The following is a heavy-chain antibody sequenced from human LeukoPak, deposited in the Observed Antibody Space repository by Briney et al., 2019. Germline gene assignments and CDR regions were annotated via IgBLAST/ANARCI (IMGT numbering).Heavy chain of an antibody. Sequence: GGSLRLSCATSGFTFSSYAMSWVRQDPGKGLEWVSGIGASGGSTYYADSVKGRFTISRDNSKNTLYLQMNSLRTEDTAVYYCAKAEGYEILTGLDYWGQGTLVTVSS. J-gene: IGHJ4*02. CDR2: IGASGGST. V-gene: IGHV3-23*01. CDR1: GFTFSSYA. D-gene: IGHD3-9*01. CDR3: AKAEGYEILTGLDY.